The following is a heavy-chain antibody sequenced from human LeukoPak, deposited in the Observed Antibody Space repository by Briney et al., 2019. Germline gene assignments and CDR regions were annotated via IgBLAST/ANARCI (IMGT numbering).Heavy chain of an antibody. J-gene: IGHJ4*02. CDR2: IRYDGSNK. V-gene: IGHV3-30*02. CDR1: GFTFSSYG. Sequence: GGSLRLSCAASGFTFSSYGMHWVRQAPGKGLEWVAFIRYDGSNKYYADSVKGRFTISRDNSKNTLYLQMNSLRAEDTAIYYCARELEYCSSSTCWAFDYWGQGSLVTVSS. D-gene: IGHD2-2*01. CDR3: ARELEYCSSSTCWAFDY.